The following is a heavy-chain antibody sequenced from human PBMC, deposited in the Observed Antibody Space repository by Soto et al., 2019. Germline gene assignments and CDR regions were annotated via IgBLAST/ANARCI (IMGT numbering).Heavy chain of an antibody. CDR1: GFTFNVYA. Sequence: EVQLLESGGGLVLPGGSLRLSCAASGFTFNVYAMSWVRQAPGKGLEWVSTIRNDGGTTDYADSVKGRFTISRDNSKNTLSLHMNSLRPDDTAVYYCAKSWAVVGASTGDYFDSWGQGTLVAVSS. CDR2: IRNDGGTT. D-gene: IGHD1-26*01. V-gene: IGHV3-23*01. CDR3: AKSWAVVGASTGDYFDS. J-gene: IGHJ4*02.